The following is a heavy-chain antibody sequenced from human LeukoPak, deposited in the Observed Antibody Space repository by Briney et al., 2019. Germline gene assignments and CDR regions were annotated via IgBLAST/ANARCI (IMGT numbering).Heavy chain of an antibody. V-gene: IGHV1-2*02. Sequence: GASVKVSCKASGYTFTSYDINWVRQAPGQGLEWMGWINPNSGGTNYAQKFQGRVTMTRDTSISTAYMELSRLRSDDTAVYYCARGYSYGSGYFDYWGQGTLVTVSS. CDR2: INPNSGGT. CDR3: ARGYSYGSGYFDY. J-gene: IGHJ4*02. D-gene: IGHD5-18*01. CDR1: GYTFTSYD.